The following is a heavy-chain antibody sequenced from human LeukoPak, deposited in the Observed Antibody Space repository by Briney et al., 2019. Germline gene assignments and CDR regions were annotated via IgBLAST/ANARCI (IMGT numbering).Heavy chain of an antibody. Sequence: GGSLRLSCAASGFTFSNYAMRWVRQAPGKGLEWVSGISGSGDSTYYADSVKGRFTISRDNSKNTLYLQMNSLRAEDTAVYYCARRSGTAVAGAFDYWGQGTLVTVSS. V-gene: IGHV3-23*01. D-gene: IGHD6-19*01. CDR3: ARRSGTAVAGAFDY. J-gene: IGHJ4*02. CDR1: GFTFSNYA. CDR2: ISGSGDST.